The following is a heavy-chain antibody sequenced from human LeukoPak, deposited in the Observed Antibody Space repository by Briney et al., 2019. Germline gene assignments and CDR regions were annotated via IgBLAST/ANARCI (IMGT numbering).Heavy chain of an antibody. V-gene: IGHV1-2*02. J-gene: IGHJ6*03. CDR1: GYTFTGYF. CDR2: INPNSGGT. CDR3: ARASDYYYYMDV. Sequence: ASVKVSCKASGYTFTGYFLHWVRQAPGQGLEWMGWINPNSGGTNYAQKFQGRVTMTRDTSISTAYMELTRPRSDDTAVYYCARASDYYYYMDVWGKGTTVTVSS.